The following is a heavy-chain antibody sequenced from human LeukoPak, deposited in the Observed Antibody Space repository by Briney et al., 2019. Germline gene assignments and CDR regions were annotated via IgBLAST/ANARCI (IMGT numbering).Heavy chain of an antibody. J-gene: IGHJ4*02. V-gene: IGHV4-4*07. CDR3: ARGLRSGGWYRYAYYFDY. CDR2: IYTSGST. Sequence: SETLSLTCTVSGASISSYYWSWIRQPAGKGLEWIGRIYTSGSTNYNPSLKSRVTMSVDTSKNQFSLKLSSVTAADTAVYYCARGLRSGGWYRYAYYFDYWGQGTLVTVSS. CDR1: GASISSYY. D-gene: IGHD6-19*01.